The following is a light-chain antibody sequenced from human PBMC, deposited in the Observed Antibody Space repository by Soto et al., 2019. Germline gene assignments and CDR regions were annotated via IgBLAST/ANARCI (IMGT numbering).Light chain of an antibody. Sequence: EIVLTQSPATLSLSPGERATLSCRASQSFRSYLAWYQQKPGQAPRLLIYDASNRATGIPARFSGSGSGTDFTLTISSLEPEDFAVYYCQHRSSWPLTFGGGTKVDIK. CDR3: QHRSSWPLT. CDR2: DAS. V-gene: IGKV3-11*01. CDR1: QSFRSY. J-gene: IGKJ4*01.